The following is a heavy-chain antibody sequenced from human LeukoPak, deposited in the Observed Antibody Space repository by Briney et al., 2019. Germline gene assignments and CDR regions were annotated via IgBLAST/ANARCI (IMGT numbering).Heavy chain of an antibody. CDR3: ARDDSSGSQFDY. CDR1: GFTVSSNY. V-gene: IGHV3-53*01. D-gene: IGHD3-22*01. J-gene: IGHJ4*02. Sequence: GGSLRLSCAASGFTVSSNYMNWVRQAPGKGLDWVSVIYSGGSTYYADSVKGRFTITIDNSKNTLYLQMNSLGAEDTAVYYCARDDSSGSQFDYWGQGTLVTVSS. CDR2: IYSGGST.